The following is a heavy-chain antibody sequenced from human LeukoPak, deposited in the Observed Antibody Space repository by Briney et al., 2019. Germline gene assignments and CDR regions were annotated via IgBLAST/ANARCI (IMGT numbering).Heavy chain of an antibody. CDR3: ARYATPGGPNWFVP. CDR2: IHHSGRT. D-gene: IGHD2-15*01. V-gene: IGHV4-61*01. J-gene: IGHJ5*02. CDR1: GASVSSGSYS. Sequence: SETLSLTCTVSGASVSSGSYSWNWIRQPPGKGLEWIGYIHHSGRTSYNPSLKSRVSISVDTSKNQFSLKLSSVTAADTAVYFCARYATPGGPNWFVPWGQGTLVTVSS.